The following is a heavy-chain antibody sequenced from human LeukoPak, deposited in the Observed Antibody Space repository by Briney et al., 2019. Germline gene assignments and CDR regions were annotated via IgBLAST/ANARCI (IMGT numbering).Heavy chain of an antibody. CDR3: AARGPDLGFDY. V-gene: IGHV3-23*01. Sequence: GGSLRLSCAASGLTFSSYAMSWVRQAPGKGLEWVSAISGSAGSTYYADSVKGRFTISRDNSKNTLYLQMSSLRAEDTAVYYCAARGPDLGFDYWGQGTLVTVSS. D-gene: IGHD3-10*01. J-gene: IGHJ4*02. CDR1: GLTFSSYA. CDR2: ISGSAGST.